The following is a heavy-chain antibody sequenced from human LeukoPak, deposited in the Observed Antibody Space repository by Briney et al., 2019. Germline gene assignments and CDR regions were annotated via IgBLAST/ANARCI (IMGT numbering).Heavy chain of an antibody. D-gene: IGHD6-13*01. CDR1: GFTFSDYY. V-gene: IGHV3-11*04. Sequence: GGSLRLSCAASGFTFSDYYMSWIRQAPGKGLEWVSYISSSGSTIYYADSVKGRFTISRDNAKNSLYLQMNSLRAEDTAVYYCARGGYSSSWYEVGITAFDIWGQGTMITVSS. CDR2: ISSSGSTI. J-gene: IGHJ3*02. CDR3: ARGGYSSSWYEVGITAFDI.